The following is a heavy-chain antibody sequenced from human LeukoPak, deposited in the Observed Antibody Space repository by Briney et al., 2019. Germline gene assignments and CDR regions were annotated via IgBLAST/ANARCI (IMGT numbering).Heavy chain of an antibody. V-gene: IGHV3-48*03. CDR3: VREGSFYYYGMDV. CDR2: ISSSGSTI. J-gene: IGHJ6*04. CDR1: GFTFSSYE. Sequence: GGSLRLSCAASGFTFSSYEMNWVRQASGKGLEWVSYISSSGSTIYYADSVKGRFTISRDNAKTSLYLQMNSLRAEDTAVYYCVREGSFYYYGMDVWGKGTTVTVSS. D-gene: IGHD3-10*01.